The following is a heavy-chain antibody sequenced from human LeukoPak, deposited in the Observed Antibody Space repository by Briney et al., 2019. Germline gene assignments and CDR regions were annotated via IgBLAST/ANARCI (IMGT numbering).Heavy chain of an antibody. CDR2: ISAYNGNT. CDR3: AADILTGYYDY. D-gene: IGHD3-9*01. Sequence: ASVKVSCKASGYTVTSYGISWVRQAPGQGLEWMGWISAYNGNTNYAQKLQGRVTMTTDTSTSTAYMELRSLRSDDTAVYYCAADILTGYYDYWGQGTLVTVSS. CDR1: GYTVTSYG. J-gene: IGHJ4*02. V-gene: IGHV1-18*01.